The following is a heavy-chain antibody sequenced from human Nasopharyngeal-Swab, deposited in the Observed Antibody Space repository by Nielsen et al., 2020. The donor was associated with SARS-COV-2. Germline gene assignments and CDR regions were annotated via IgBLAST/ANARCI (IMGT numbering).Heavy chain of an antibody. J-gene: IGHJ4*02. Sequence: WIRQPPGKALEWLALIDWDDDKYYSTSLKTRLTISKDTSKNQVVLTMTNMDPVDTATYYCARLRGYSYGIDYWGQGTLVTVSS. V-gene: IGHV2-70*01. CDR3: ARLRGYSYGIDY. D-gene: IGHD5-18*01. CDR2: IDWDDDK.